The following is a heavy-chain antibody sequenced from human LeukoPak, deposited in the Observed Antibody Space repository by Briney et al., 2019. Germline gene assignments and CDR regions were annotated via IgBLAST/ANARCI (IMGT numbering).Heavy chain of an antibody. V-gene: IGHV3-21*01. CDR1: GFPFSDYS. D-gene: IGHD3-10*01. J-gene: IGHJ2*01. CDR2: ISSSGDYI. CDR3: VRDLVRGVHPVFYFDL. Sequence: PGGSLRLSCAASGFPFSDYSMNWGRQAPGKGLEGVSSISSSGDYIYSADSVKGRFTISRDNAKNSLYLQMTNLSAEDTAVYFCVRDLVRGVHPVFYFDLWGRGTLVTVSS.